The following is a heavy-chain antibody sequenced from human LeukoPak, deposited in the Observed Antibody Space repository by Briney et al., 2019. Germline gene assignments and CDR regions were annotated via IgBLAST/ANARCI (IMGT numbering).Heavy chain of an antibody. V-gene: IGHV1-3*01. J-gene: IGHJ6*04. CDR3: ARTMVRGVIISYYYYGMDV. D-gene: IGHD3-10*01. CDR1: GYTFTSYA. Sequence: ASVRVSCKASGYTFTSYAMHWVRQAPGQRIEWMGWINACNGNTKYSQKFQGRVTITRDTSASTAYMELSSLRSEDTAVYYCARTMVRGVIISYYYYGMDVWGKGTTVTVSS. CDR2: INACNGNT.